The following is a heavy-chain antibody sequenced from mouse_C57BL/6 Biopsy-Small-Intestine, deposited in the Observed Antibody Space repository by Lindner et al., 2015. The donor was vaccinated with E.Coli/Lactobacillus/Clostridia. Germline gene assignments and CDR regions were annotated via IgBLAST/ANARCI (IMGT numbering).Heavy chain of an antibody. Sequence: VQLQESGPELVKPGTSVKISCKASDFSFSGYFMNWVKQSHGKSLEWIGRINPYNGDTFYNQKFKGKATLTVDKSSSTAHMELRSLTSEDSAVYYCATYDGYVAWFAYWGQGTLVTVSA. V-gene: IGHV1-20*01. CDR2: INPYNGDT. CDR1: DFSFSGYF. CDR3: ATYDGYVAWFAY. D-gene: IGHD2-3*01. J-gene: IGHJ3*01.